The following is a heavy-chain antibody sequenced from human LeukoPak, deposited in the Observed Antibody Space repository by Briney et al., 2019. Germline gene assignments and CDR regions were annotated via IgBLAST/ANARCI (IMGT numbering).Heavy chain of an antibody. CDR2: ISYDGSNK. D-gene: IGHD6-19*01. Sequence: AGGSLRLSCAASGFTFSSYGMHWVRQAPGKGLEWVAVISYDGSNKYYADSVKGRFTISRDNSKNTLYLQMNSLRAEDTAVYYCAKDSKWLVRHWGQGTLVTVSS. CDR1: GFTFSSYG. CDR3: AKDSKWLVRH. J-gene: IGHJ4*02. V-gene: IGHV3-30*18.